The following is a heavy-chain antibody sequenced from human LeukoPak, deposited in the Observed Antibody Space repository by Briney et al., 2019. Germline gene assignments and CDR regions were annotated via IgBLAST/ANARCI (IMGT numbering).Heavy chain of an antibody. Sequence: TPSGTLSLTCAVSGGSISSSNWWSWVRQPPGKGLEWIGEIYHSGSTNYNPSLKSRVTISVDKSKNQFSLKLSSVTAADTAVYYCARVVATSVGYFDYWGQGTLVTVSS. CDR1: GGSISSSNW. CDR3: ARVVATSVGYFDY. D-gene: IGHD5-12*01. J-gene: IGHJ4*02. CDR2: IYHSGST. V-gene: IGHV4-4*02.